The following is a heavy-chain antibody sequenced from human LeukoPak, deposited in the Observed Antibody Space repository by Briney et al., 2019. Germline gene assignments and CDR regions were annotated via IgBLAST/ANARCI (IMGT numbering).Heavy chain of an antibody. V-gene: IGHV3-30*18. Sequence: PGGSLRLSCAAPGFTFSSYGMHWVRQAPGKWLEWVAVISYDGSNKYYADSVKGRFTISRENSKNTLYLQMNSLRAEDTAVYYCAKVNDSSGYSLDYWGQGTLVTVSS. CDR3: AKVNDSSGYSLDY. D-gene: IGHD3-22*01. J-gene: IGHJ4*02. CDR1: GFTFSSYG. CDR2: ISYDGSNK.